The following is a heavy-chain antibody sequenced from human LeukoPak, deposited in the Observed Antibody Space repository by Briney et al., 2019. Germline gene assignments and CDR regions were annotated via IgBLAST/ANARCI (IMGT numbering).Heavy chain of an antibody. CDR3: ARHLEQWPHY. D-gene: IGHD6-19*01. J-gene: IGHJ4*02. V-gene: IGHV3-48*03. CDR2: ISSSGSTM. Sequence: GGSLRLSCAASGFTFTSYDINWVRQAPGKWLEWVSYISSSGSTMHYAGSVKGRFTISRYNAKNSLYLQMNSLRADDTAVYYCARHLEQWPHYWGQGTLVTVSS. CDR1: GFTFTSYD.